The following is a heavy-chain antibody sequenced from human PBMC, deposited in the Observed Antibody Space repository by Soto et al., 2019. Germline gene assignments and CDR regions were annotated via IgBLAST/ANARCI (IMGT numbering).Heavy chain of an antibody. CDR3: ARESEDLTSNFDY. CDR2: LSWNSGSI. CDR1: GFTFDDYS. V-gene: IGHV3-9*01. J-gene: IGHJ4*02. Sequence: GGSLRLSCDASGFTFDDYSMHWVRQGPGKGLAWVSGLSWNSGSIGYADSVKGRFTISRDNAKNSLYLEMNSLRAEDTAVYYCARESEDLTSNFDYWGQGTLVTVSS.